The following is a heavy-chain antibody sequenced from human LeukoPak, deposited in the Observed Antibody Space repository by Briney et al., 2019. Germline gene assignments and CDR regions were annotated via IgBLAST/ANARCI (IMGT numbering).Heavy chain of an antibody. CDR2: ISGSGGST. V-gene: IGHV3-23*01. CDR3: AKMGPLVGAITGGDAFDI. J-gene: IGHJ3*02. Sequence: GGSLRLSCAASGFTFSSYAMSWVRQAPGKGLEWVSAISGSGGSTYYADSVKGRFTISRDNSKNTLYLQMNSLRAEDTAVYYCAKMGPLVGAITGGDAFDIWGQGTMVTVSS. D-gene: IGHD1-26*01. CDR1: GFTFSSYA.